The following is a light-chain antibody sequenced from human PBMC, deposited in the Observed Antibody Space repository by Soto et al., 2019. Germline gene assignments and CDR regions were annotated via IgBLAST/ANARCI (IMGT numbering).Light chain of an antibody. J-gene: IGKJ1*01. Sequence: MVLTQSPGTLSLYPGEGASLSCRASQSVTRSYLAWCQQKPGQAPSLLIFGASSRATGIPDRFSGSGSGTDFTLTISRLDPEDSAVYYCHQYGSSPRTFGQGTKVDIK. CDR1: QSVTRSY. CDR2: GAS. CDR3: HQYGSSPRT. V-gene: IGKV3-20*01.